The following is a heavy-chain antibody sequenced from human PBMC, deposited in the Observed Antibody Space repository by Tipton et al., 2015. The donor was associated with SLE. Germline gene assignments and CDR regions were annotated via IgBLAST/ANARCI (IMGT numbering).Heavy chain of an antibody. Sequence: TLSLTCNVSGGSITSGNYYWNWIRQPAGKGLEWIGRRYTSGSINYNPSLKSRATMSVDTSKNQFSLRLTSVTAADTAVYYCATDHGYWYFDIWGRGTLVTVSS. V-gene: IGHV4-61*02. CDR3: ATDHGYWYFDI. CDR2: RYTSGSI. CDR1: GGSITSGNYY. J-gene: IGHJ2*01.